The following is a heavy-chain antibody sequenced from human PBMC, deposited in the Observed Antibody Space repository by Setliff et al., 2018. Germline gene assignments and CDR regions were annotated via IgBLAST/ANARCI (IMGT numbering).Heavy chain of an antibody. J-gene: IGHJ6*03. Sequence: SETLSLTCSVSDDSISSRRYYWGWFRQPAGKELEWVGQIYTSWSTNYNPSLKSRVAISLDTSKNQFSLSLTSVTATDTAVYYCARMSGFQYIDVWDKGTTVTVSS. D-gene: IGHD3-3*01. CDR3: ARMSGFQYIDV. V-gene: IGHV4-61*09. CDR2: IYTSWST. CDR1: DDSISSRRYY.